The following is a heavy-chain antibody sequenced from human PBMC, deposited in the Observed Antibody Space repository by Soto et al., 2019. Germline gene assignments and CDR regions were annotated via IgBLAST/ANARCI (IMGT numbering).Heavy chain of an antibody. CDR1: GGTFSSYA. Sequence: QVQLVQSGAEVKKPGSSVKVSCKASGGTFSSYAISWVRQAPGQGLEWMGGSIPIFGTANYAQKFQGRVTITADKSTSTAYLELSSLRSEDTAVYYCAYCTNGVCYHWGFDPWGQGTLVTVSS. D-gene: IGHD2-8*01. J-gene: IGHJ5*02. CDR3: AYCTNGVCYHWGFDP. CDR2: SIPIFGTA. V-gene: IGHV1-69*06.